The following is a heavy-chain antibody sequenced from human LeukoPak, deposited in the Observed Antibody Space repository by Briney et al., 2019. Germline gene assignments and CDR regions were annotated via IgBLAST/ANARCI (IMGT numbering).Heavy chain of an antibody. CDR3: ARDEGATETTYRFDY. CDR2: IKYDGSEK. D-gene: IGHD4-17*01. V-gene: IGHV3-7*01. CDR1: GFTFSNYW. J-gene: IGHJ4*02. Sequence: GGSLRLSCAASGFTFSNYWMSWVRQTPGKGLDWVANIKYDGSEKMYLDSVRGRLTIFRDNAKNSLYLQMTSLRVEDTAVYYCARDEGATETTYRFDYWGQGALVTVSS.